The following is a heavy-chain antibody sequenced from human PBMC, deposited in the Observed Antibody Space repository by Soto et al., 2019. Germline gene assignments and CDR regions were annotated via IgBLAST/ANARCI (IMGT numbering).Heavy chain of an antibody. CDR1: GDSISNRSYY. V-gene: IGHV4-39*07. Sequence: PSETLSLTCTVTGDSISNRSYYWGWIRQPPGKGLEWIGSIYYSGSTYNNPSLKSRVTISVDTSKNQFSLKLSSVTAADTAVYYCARAQTAMAPYYFDYWGQGTLVTVSS. CDR2: IYYSGST. CDR3: ARAQTAMAPYYFDY. J-gene: IGHJ4*02. D-gene: IGHD5-18*01.